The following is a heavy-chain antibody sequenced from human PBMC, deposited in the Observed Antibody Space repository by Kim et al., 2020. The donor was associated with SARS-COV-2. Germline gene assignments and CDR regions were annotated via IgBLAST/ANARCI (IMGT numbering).Heavy chain of an antibody. Sequence: GGSLRLSCAASGFTFSSYSMNWVRQAPGKGLEWVSSISSSSSYIYYADSVKGRFTISRDNAKNSLYLQMNSLRAEDTAVYYCARADQRSYGDYQATWFDYWGQGTLVTVSS. D-gene: IGHD4-17*01. V-gene: IGHV3-21*01. CDR2: ISSSSSYI. CDR1: GFTFSSYS. CDR3: ARADQRSYGDYQATWFDY. J-gene: IGHJ4*02.